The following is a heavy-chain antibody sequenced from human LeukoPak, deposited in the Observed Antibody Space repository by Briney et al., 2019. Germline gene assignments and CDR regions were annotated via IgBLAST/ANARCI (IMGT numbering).Heavy chain of an antibody. Sequence: ASVKVSCKASGYTFTGCYMHWVRQAPGQGLEWMGWINPNSGGTNYAQKFQGRVTMTRDTSISTAYMELSRLRSDDTAVYYCARDRIMITFGGVDYWGQGTLVTVSS. CDR3: ARDRIMITFGGVDY. V-gene: IGHV1-2*02. CDR1: GYTFTGCY. J-gene: IGHJ4*02. D-gene: IGHD3-16*01. CDR2: INPNSGGT.